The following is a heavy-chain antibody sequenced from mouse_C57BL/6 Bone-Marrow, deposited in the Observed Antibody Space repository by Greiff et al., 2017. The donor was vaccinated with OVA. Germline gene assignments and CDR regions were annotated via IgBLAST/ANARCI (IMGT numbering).Heavy chain of an antibody. J-gene: IGHJ2*01. Sequence: QVQLQQSGAELVRPGASVTLSCKASGYTFTDYEMHWVKQTPVHGLEWIGAIDPETGGTAYNQKFKGKAILTADKSSSTAYMELRSLTSEDSAVYYCTREAYGNYLYYFDYWGQGTTLTVAS. CDR1: GYTFTDYE. V-gene: IGHV1-15*01. CDR2: IDPETGGT. D-gene: IGHD2-1*01. CDR3: TREAYGNYLYYFDY.